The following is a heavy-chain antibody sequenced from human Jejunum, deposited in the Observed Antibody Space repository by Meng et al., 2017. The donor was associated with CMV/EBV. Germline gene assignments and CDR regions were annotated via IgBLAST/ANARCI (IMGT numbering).Heavy chain of an antibody. CDR3: ATGVADFEY. D-gene: IGHD6-19*01. CDR2: MNPNRGTT. V-gene: IGHV1-8*01. Sequence: GRLVKSGAEVKKPGASVKVSCKASGYTFTSYDINWVRQGTGQGLEWMGWMNPNRGTTGYAQKFQGRVTMTRNISKSTAYMDLSSLRSEDTAVYYCATGVADFEYWGQGTLVTVFS. CDR1: GYTFTSYD. J-gene: IGHJ4*02.